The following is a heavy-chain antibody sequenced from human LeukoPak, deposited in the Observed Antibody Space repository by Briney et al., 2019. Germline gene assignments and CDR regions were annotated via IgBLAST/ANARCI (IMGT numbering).Heavy chain of an antibody. CDR3: ARGSSAGWNQGYYFDY. Sequence: SETLSLTCTVSGGSISSYYWSWIRQPPGKGLEWIGYSYDSGSTNYNPSLKSRVTISVDTSKNQFSLKLSSVTAADTAVYYCARGSSAGWNQGYYFDYWGQGTLVTVSS. CDR2: SYDSGST. CDR1: GGSISSYY. V-gene: IGHV4-59*01. D-gene: IGHD6-6*01. J-gene: IGHJ4*02.